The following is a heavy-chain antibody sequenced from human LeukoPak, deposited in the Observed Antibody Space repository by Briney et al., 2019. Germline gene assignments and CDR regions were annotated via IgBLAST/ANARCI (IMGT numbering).Heavy chain of an antibody. Sequence: KPSETLSLTCTVSGGSISSHYLIWLRQHPGKGLEWIGYIYYSGSTYYNPSLKSRLTISVDTSKNQFSLKLSSVTAADTAIYYCARDPVRYYGSGSYYHGTFDYWGQGTLVTVSS. V-gene: IGHV4-59*06. CDR1: GGSISSHY. CDR3: ARDPVRYYGSGSYYHGTFDY. D-gene: IGHD3-10*01. CDR2: IYYSGST. J-gene: IGHJ4*02.